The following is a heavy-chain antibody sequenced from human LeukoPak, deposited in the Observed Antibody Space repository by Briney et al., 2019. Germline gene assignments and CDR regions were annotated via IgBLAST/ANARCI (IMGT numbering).Heavy chain of an antibody. CDR3: ARADGPSSSWYGY. CDR1: GFTFSTYV. Sequence: GGSLRLSCAASGFTFSTYVMNWFRQAPGKGLEWVSVIYSGGSTYYADSVKGRFTISRDNSKNTLYLQMNSLRAEDTAVYYCARADGPSSSWYGYWGQGTLVTVSS. D-gene: IGHD6-13*01. J-gene: IGHJ4*02. CDR2: IYSGGST. V-gene: IGHV3-66*01.